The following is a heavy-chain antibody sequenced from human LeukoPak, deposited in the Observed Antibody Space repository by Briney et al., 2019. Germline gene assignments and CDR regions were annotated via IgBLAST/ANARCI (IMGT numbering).Heavy chain of an antibody. V-gene: IGHV1-46*01. CDR1: GYTFTGYY. CDR3: ARDGVAGGTTVTPFDY. D-gene: IGHD4-17*01. CDR2: INPSGGST. Sequence: ASVKVSCKASGYTFTGYYMHWVRQAPGQGLEWMGIINPSGGSTSYAQKFQGRVTMTRDTSTSTVYMELSSLRSEDTAVYYCARDGVAGGTTVTPFDYWGQGTLVTVSS. J-gene: IGHJ4*02.